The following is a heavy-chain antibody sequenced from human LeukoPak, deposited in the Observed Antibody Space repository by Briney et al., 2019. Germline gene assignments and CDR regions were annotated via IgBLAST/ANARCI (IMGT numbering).Heavy chain of an antibody. CDR1: RFTFSSYG. V-gene: IGHV3-30*02. CDR2: IQYDGSNE. D-gene: IGHD2-8*01. CDR3: AKDRCSNGVGCYYYYMDV. J-gene: IGHJ6*03. Sequence: GGSLRLSCAASRFTFSSYGMHWVRQAPGKGLEWAAYIQYDGSNEQYADSVKGRFSISRDSSKNILYLQMNSLRAEDTAVYYCAKDRCSNGVGCYYYYMDVWGKGTTVTVSS.